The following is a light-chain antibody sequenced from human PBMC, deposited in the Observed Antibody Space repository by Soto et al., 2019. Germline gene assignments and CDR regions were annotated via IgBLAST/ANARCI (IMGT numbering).Light chain of an antibody. CDR3: QSYASSLSGSV. CDR2: GNS. V-gene: IGLV1-40*01. J-gene: IGLJ1*01. CDR1: SSNIGAGYD. Sequence: QSVLTQPPSVSGAPGQRVTISCTGSSSNIGAGYDVHWYQQLPGTAPKLLIYGNSNRPSGVPDRFSGSKSVTSASLAITGLQAEDEADYYCQSYASSLSGSVFGTGTKLTVL.